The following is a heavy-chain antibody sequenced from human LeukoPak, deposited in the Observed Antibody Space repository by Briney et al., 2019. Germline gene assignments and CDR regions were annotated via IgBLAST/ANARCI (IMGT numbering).Heavy chain of an antibody. CDR3: ARGGSYYGRNKGVVTD. CDR2: INHSGGT. D-gene: IGHD1-26*01. J-gene: IGHJ4*02. V-gene: IGHV4-34*01. Sequence: PSETLSLTCAVYGGSFSGYYWSWIRQPPGKGPEWIGEINHSGGTNYNPSLKSRVTISVDTSKNQFSLKLSSVTAADTAVYYCARGGSYYGRNKGVVTDWGQGTLVTVSS. CDR1: GGSFSGYY.